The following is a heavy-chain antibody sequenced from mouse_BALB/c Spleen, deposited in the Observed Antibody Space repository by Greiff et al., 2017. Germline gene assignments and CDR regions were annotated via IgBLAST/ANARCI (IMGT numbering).Heavy chain of an antibody. CDR3: ARRGHNTYYAMDY. D-gene: IGHD5-1-1*01. Sequence: QVQLQQPGAELVKPGAPVKLSCKASGYTFTSYWMNWVKQRPGRGLEWIGRIDPSDSETHYNQKFKDKATLTVDKSSSTAYIQLSSLTSEDSAVYYCARRGHNTYYAMDYWGQGTSVTVSS. CDR1: GYTFTSYW. J-gene: IGHJ4*01. CDR2: IDPSDSET. V-gene: IGHV1-69*02.